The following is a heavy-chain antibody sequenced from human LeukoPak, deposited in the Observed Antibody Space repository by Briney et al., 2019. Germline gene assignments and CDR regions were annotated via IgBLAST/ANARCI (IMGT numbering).Heavy chain of an antibody. J-gene: IGHJ4*02. CDR3: AKDLLITYYYGSGSYSPIDY. CDR1: GFTFSSYA. Sequence: GGSLRLSCAASGFTFSSYAMSWVRQAPGKGLEWVSAISGSGGSTYYADSVKGRFTISRDNSKNTLYLQMNSLRAEDTAVYYCAKDLLITYYYGSGSYSPIDYWGQGTLVTVS. D-gene: IGHD3-10*01. V-gene: IGHV3-23*01. CDR2: ISGSGGST.